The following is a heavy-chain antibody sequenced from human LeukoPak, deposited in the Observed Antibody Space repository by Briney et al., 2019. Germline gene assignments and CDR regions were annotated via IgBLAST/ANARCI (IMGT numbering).Heavy chain of an antibody. CDR1: GGSISSGDYY. CDR2: IYYSGST. D-gene: IGHD2-2*01. CDR3: ARDPVPVSPHAFDI. V-gene: IGHV4-30-4*08. Sequence: SQTLSLTCTVSGGSISSGDYYWSWIRQPPGKGLEWIVDIYYSGSTYYNPSLKSRVTISVDTSKNQFSLKLSSVTAADTAVYYCARDPVPVSPHAFDIWGQGTMVTVSS. J-gene: IGHJ3*02.